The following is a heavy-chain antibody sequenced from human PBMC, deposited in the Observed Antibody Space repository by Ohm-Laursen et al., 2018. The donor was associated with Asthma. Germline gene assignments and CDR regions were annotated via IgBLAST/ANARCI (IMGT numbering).Heavy chain of an antibody. CDR2: IYYSGST. CDR3: ARDDCTGGVCYGRPYYYYGMDV. Sequence: TLSLTWTVSGGSISSGDYYWSWIRQPPGKGLEWIGYIYYSGSTNYNPSLKSRVTISVDTSKNQFSLKLSSVTAADTAVYYCARDDCTGGVCYGRPYYYYGMDVWGQGATVTVSS. V-gene: IGHV4-30-4*01. J-gene: IGHJ6*02. CDR1: GGSISSGDYY. D-gene: IGHD2-8*02.